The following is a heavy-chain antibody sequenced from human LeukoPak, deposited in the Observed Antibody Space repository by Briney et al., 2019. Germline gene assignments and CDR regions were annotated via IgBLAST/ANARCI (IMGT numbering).Heavy chain of an antibody. CDR3: ARERGVGTAYYYYMDV. CDR2: TYTSGIT. D-gene: IGHD3-10*01. Sequence: SETLSLTCSISGGSISSYYWSWIRQPAGKGLEWIGRTYTSGITNYNPSLKSRVTMSVDTSKNQFSLKLSSVTAADTAVYFCARERGVGTAYYYYMDVWGKGTTVIISS. J-gene: IGHJ6*03. CDR1: GGSISSYY. V-gene: IGHV4-4*07.